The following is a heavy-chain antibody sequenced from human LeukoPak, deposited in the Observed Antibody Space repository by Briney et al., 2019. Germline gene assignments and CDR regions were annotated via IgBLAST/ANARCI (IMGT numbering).Heavy chain of an antibody. V-gene: IGHV3-21*01. CDR1: GFTFSSYS. D-gene: IGHD7-27*01. CDR3: ARDLLNWGPLDY. Sequence: PGGSLRLSCAASGFTFSSYSMNWVRQAPGKGLEWVSSISSSSSYIYYADSVKGRFTISRDNAKNSLYLQMNSLRAEDTAVYYCARDLLNWGPLDYWGQGTLVTVSS. J-gene: IGHJ4*02. CDR2: ISSSSSYI.